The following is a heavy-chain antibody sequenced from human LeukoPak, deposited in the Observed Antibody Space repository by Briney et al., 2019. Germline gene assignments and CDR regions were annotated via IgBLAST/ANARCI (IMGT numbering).Heavy chain of an antibody. CDR3: ARGFEGIVVVPALP. Sequence: GASVKVSCKASGNTFTGYYMHWVRQAPGQGLEWMGWINPNSGGTNYAQKFQGRVTMTRDTSISTAYMELSRLRSDDTAVYYCARGFEGIVVVPALPWGQGTLVTVSS. CDR2: INPNSGGT. J-gene: IGHJ5*02. V-gene: IGHV1-2*02. D-gene: IGHD2-2*01. CDR1: GNTFTGYY.